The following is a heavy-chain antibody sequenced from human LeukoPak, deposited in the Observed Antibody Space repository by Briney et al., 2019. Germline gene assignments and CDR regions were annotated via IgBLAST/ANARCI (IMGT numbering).Heavy chain of an antibody. V-gene: IGHV5-51*01. CDR2: IYPSDSDT. J-gene: IGHJ4*02. CDR1: GYSFTNYW. CDR3: ARLLMGGATSDYFDY. D-gene: IGHD1-26*01. Sequence: GESLKISCKGSGYSFTNYWIGWVRQMPGKGLEWMGIIYPSDSDTRYSPSFQGQVTISADKSISTAYLQWSSLKASDTAMYHCARLLMGGATSDYFDYWGQGTLVTVSS.